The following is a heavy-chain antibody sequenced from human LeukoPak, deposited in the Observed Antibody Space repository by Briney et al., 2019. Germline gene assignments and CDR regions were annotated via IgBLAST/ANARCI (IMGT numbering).Heavy chain of an antibody. CDR2: ISGSGGST. J-gene: IGHJ4*02. V-gene: IGHV3-23*01. CDR3: AKDQRKIVVVPAAPLDY. CDR1: GFTFSSYA. D-gene: IGHD2-2*01. Sequence: GGSLRLSCAASGFTFSSYAMSWVRQAPGKGLEWVSAISGSGGSTYYADSVKGRFTISRDNSKNTLYLRMNSLRAEDTAVYYCAKDQRKIVVVPAAPLDYWGQGTLVTVSS.